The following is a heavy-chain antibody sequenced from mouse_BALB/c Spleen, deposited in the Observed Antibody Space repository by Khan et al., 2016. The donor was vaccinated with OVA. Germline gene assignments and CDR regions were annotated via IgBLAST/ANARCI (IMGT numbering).Heavy chain of an antibody. V-gene: IGHV5-6*01. Sequence: EVKLMESGGDLVKPGGSLKLSCAASGFTFSSYSMSWVRQTPDKRLEWVATISSDGDYTYFPDSVKGRFTISRDNAKNTLNLQMSSLKSEDTALYYCASHFTGSFAYWGQGTLVTVSA. J-gene: IGHJ3*01. CDR3: ASHFTGSFAY. CDR2: ISSDGDYT. D-gene: IGHD4-1*01. CDR1: GFTFSSYS.